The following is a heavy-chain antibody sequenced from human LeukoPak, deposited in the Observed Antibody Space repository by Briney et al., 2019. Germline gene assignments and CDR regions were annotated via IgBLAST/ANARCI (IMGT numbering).Heavy chain of an antibody. J-gene: IGHJ4*02. CDR2: INHSGST. V-gene: IGHV4-34*01. D-gene: IGHD5-18*01. CDR1: GGSFSGYY. Sequence: KPSETLSLTCAVYGGSFSGYYWSWIRQPPGKGLEWIGEINHSGSTNYNPSLKSRVTISVDTSKNQFSLKLSSVTAADTAVYYCARDLYSYGYFDYWGQGTLVTVSS. CDR3: ARDLYSYGYFDY.